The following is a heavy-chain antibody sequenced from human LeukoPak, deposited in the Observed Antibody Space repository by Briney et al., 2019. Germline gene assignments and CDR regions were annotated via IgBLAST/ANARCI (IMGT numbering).Heavy chain of an antibody. CDR1: GGSISSYY. D-gene: IGHD6-6*01. J-gene: IGHJ4*02. CDR3: AREDIAARKDYFDY. Sequence: SETLSLTCTVSGGSISSYYWSWIRQPAGKGLEWIGRIYTSGSTNYNPSLKSRVTMSLDTSKNQFSLKLSSVTAADTAVYYCAREDIAARKDYFDYWGQGTLVTVSS. V-gene: IGHV4-4*07. CDR2: IYTSGST.